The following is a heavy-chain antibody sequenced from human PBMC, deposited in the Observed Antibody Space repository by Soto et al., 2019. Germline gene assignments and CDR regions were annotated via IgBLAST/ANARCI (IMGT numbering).Heavy chain of an antibody. CDR2: ISGSGDNT. Sequence: PGGSLRLSCAASEFTFSNYAMTWVRQAPGKGLEWVSGISGSGDNTNYADSVKGRFTTSRDNSKNTLYLQMNSLRAEDTAVYYSVKCGWAGPTSRFDYWGQGSVVTVSS. CDR3: VKCGWAGPTSRFDY. J-gene: IGHJ4*02. V-gene: IGHV3-23*01. D-gene: IGHD1-26*01. CDR1: EFTFSNYA.